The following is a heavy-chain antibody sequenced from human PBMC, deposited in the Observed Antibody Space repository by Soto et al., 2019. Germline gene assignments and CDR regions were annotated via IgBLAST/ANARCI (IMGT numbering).Heavy chain of an antibody. CDR1: GYTFTGYF. J-gene: IGHJ5*02. V-gene: IGHV1-2*02. D-gene: IGHD3-10*01. CDR2: INPNSGAT. Sequence: QVQLVQSGAEVKKPGASVKVSCKASGYTFTGYFMHWVRQAPGQGLEWMGGINPNSGATKNAQKFQGSVTLSRDTFIRTAYKGFTGLKSDDTDVEYCPRVGGTILGPLPWGQLTQVT. CDR3: PRVGGTILGPLP.